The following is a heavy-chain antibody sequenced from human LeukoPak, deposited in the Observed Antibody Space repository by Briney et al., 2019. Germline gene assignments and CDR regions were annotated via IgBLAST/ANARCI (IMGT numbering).Heavy chain of an antibody. D-gene: IGHD3-16*01. Sequence: GRSLRLSCAASGFTFSSYAMHWVRQAPGKGLEWVAVISYDGSNKYYADSVKGRFTISRDHSKTTLYLQMNSLRAEDTAVYYCARWGENWFDPWGQGTLVTVSS. CDR2: ISYDGSNK. CDR3: ARWGENWFDP. V-gene: IGHV3-30-3*01. J-gene: IGHJ5*02. CDR1: GFTFSSYA.